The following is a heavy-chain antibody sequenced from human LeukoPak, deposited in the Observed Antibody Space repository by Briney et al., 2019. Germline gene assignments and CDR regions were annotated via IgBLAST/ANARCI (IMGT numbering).Heavy chain of an antibody. Sequence: GGSLRLSCAASGFTFDLYSVNWVRQAPGKGLEWVSSISPTSSSKCYADSLRGRFTISRDNAKNSLYLQMSGLRAEDTAMYYCARGTLSHSGIIDYWGQGTLVTVSS. J-gene: IGHJ4*02. D-gene: IGHD3-10*01. V-gene: IGHV3-21*01. CDR3: ARGTLSHSGIIDY. CDR2: ISPTSSSK. CDR1: GFTFDLYS.